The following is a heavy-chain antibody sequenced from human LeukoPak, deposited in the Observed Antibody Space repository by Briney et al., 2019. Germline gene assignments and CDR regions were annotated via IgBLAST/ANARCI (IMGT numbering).Heavy chain of an antibody. Sequence: PGGSLRLSCAASGFNFSSYGMHWVRQAPGKGLEWVAYIWYDGSNKYYADSVTGRFTISRDNSKNTLYLQMNSLRAEDTAVYYNAKDWGDYYGSCGSYCAKYYLDYWGQGTLVTVSS. D-gene: IGHD3-22*01. CDR3: AKDWGDYYGSCGSYCAKYYLDY. V-gene: IGHV3-30*02. CDR1: GFNFSSYG. J-gene: IGHJ4*02. CDR2: IWYDGSNK.